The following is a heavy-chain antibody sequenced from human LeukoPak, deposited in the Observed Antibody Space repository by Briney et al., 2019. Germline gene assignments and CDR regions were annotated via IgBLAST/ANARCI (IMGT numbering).Heavy chain of an antibody. V-gene: IGHV3-23*01. CDR1: GFTFRSYG. CDR3: AKKESSSYYSSFDY. CDR2: ISGSGGST. J-gene: IGHJ4*02. Sequence: GGSLRLSCAASGFTFRSYGMSWVRQAPGKGLEWGSGISGSGGSTYCADSVKGRFTISRDNSRNTLYLQMNSLRAEDTAVYYCAKKESSSYYSSFDYWGQGTLVTVSS. D-gene: IGHD3-22*01.